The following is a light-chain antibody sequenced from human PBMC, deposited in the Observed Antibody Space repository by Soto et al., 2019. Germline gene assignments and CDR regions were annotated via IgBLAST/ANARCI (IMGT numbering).Light chain of an antibody. CDR2: DAS. Sequence: EIVLTQSPATLSLSPGERATLSCRASQGVSSYLAWYQQKPGQAPRLLIYDASNRATGIPARFSGSGSWTDYNITIIILDHEDLVDYYCNQCSNWPKLTFGEGTKVEIK. CDR3: NQCSNWPKLT. V-gene: IGKV3-11*01. J-gene: IGKJ4*01. CDR1: QGVSSY.